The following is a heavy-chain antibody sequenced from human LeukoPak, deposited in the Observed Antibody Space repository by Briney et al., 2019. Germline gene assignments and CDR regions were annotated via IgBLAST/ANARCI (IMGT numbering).Heavy chain of an antibody. CDR2: IYPGDSDT. D-gene: IGHD5-18*01. CDR1: GNSFTSYW. J-gene: IGHJ3*02. V-gene: IGHV5-51*01. CDR3: ARHGSAFVDTAMVFAFDI. Sequence: GESLKISCKGSGNSFTSYWIGWVRQMPGKGLEWMGIIYPGDSDTRYSPSFQGQVTISADKSISTAYLQWSSLKASDTAMYYCARHGSAFVDTAMVFAFDIWGQGTMVTVSS.